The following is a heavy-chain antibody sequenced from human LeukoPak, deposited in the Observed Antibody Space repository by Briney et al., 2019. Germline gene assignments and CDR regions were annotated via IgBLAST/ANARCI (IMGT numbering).Heavy chain of an antibody. CDR1: GFTFSSYA. V-gene: IGHV3-23*01. CDR2: ISRSCVTT. Sequence: GGSLRLSCAASGFTFSSYAMSWVRQAPGKGLEWVSAISRSCVTTYYAPSLKGRFTISRDNSTNTLYLQMNSLRAEDTAVYYCAKRSGIAAAGTDYWGQGTLVTVSS. D-gene: IGHD6-13*01. CDR3: AKRSGIAAAGTDY. J-gene: IGHJ4*02.